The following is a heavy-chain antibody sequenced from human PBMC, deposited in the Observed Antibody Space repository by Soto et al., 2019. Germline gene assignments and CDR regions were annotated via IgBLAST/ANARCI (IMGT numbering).Heavy chain of an antibody. CDR3: ARGARGIDSSGYYGAFDI. D-gene: IGHD3-22*01. CDR1: GYTFTSYY. CDR2: INPSGGST. Sequence: DSVKVSCKASGYTFTSYYMHWVRQAPGQGLEWMGIINPSGGSTSYAQKFQGRVTMTRDTSTSTVYMELSSLRSEDTAVYYCARGARGIDSSGYYGAFDIWGQGTMVTVSS. J-gene: IGHJ3*02. V-gene: IGHV1-46*01.